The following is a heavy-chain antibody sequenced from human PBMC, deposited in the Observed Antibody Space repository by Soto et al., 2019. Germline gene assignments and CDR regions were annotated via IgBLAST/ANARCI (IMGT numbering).Heavy chain of an antibody. D-gene: IGHD3-22*01. V-gene: IGHV1-69*13. CDR2: IMPIFGSA. Sequence: SVKVSCNASGGTFSRNTISWVRQAPGQGREWMGGIMPIFGSANYAQKFQGRVTITADENTRTVYMELSRLRSENTAVYYCARQFDSDTTGYYYAYWGQGTLVTVSS. J-gene: IGHJ4*02. CDR1: GGTFSRNT. CDR3: ARQFDSDTTGYYYAY.